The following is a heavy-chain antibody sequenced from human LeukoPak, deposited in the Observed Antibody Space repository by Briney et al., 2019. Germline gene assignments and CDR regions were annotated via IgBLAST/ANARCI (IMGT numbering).Heavy chain of an antibody. CDR3: ARAALQYSSGWLGY. D-gene: IGHD6-19*01. CDR2: ISYDGSNK. CDR1: GFTFSSYA. J-gene: IGHJ4*02. Sequence: GGSLRLSCAASGFTFSSYAMHWVRQAPGKGLEWVAVISYDGSNKYYADSVKGGFTISRDNSKNTLYLQMNSLRAEDTAVYYCARAALQYSSGWLGYWGQGTLVTVSS. V-gene: IGHV3-30-3*01.